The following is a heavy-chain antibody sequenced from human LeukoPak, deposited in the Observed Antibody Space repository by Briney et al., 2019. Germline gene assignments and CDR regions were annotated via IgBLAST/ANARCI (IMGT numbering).Heavy chain of an antibody. D-gene: IGHD1-26*01. CDR1: GFTVSSNY. Sequence: PGGSLRLSCAASGFTVSSNYMSWVRQAPGKGLEWVSVIYSGGSTYYADSVKGRFTISRDNSKNTLYLQMNSLRAEDTAVYYCAKGAREDYFDYWGQGTLVTVSS. J-gene: IGHJ4*02. CDR3: AKGAREDYFDY. CDR2: IYSGGST. V-gene: IGHV3-66*01.